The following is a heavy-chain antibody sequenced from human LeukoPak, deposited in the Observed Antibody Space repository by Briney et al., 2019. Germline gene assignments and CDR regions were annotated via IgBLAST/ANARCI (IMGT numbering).Heavy chain of an antibody. CDR1: GYTFTGYY. Sequence: GASVKVSCKASGYTFTGYYMHWVRQAPGQGLEWMGRINPNSGGTNYAQKFQGRVTMTRDTSISTAYMELSRLRSDDTAVYYCARDDYSSGYYLDYWGQGTLFTVSS. CDR2: INPNSGGT. CDR3: ARDDYSSGYYLDY. D-gene: IGHD3-22*01. J-gene: IGHJ4*02. V-gene: IGHV1-2*06.